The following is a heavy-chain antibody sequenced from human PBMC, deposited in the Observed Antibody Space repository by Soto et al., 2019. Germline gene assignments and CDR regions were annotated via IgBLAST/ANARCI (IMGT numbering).Heavy chain of an antibody. D-gene: IGHD6-13*01. V-gene: IGHV3-23*01. Sequence: PGGSLRLSCAASGFTFSSYAMSWVRQAPGKGLEWVSAISGSGGSTYYADSVKGRFTISRDNSKNTLYLQMNSLRAEDTAVYYCAKGASGYSSSWPRGAFDIWDQGTMVTVSS. J-gene: IGHJ3*02. CDR1: GFTFSSYA. CDR3: AKGASGYSSSWPRGAFDI. CDR2: ISGSGGST.